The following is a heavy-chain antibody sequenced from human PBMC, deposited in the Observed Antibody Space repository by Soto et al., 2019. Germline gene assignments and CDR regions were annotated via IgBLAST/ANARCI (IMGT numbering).Heavy chain of an antibody. CDR1: WDSVSSNNAS. V-gene: IGHV6-1*01. Sequence: SHTLSLTCAISWDSVSSNNASWNWIRQSPSRGLEWLGRTYYRSKWYNDYAVSVKSRITINPDTSKNQFSLQLNSVTPDDTAVYYCARDSWNYEGVAFDIWGPGTMVTVSS. J-gene: IGHJ3*02. D-gene: IGHD1-7*01. CDR3: ARDSWNYEGVAFDI. CDR2: TYYRSKWYN.